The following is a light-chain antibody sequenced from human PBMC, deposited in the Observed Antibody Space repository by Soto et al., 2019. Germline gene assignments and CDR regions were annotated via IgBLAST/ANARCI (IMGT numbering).Light chain of an antibody. Sequence: EIVLTQSPGTPSLSPGERATLSCRASQSVTSSYLAWYQQKPGQAPRLIIYGASSRATGIPDRFSGSGSGTDFTLTISRLEPEDFAVYYCQHYGSSPFTFGPGTKVNIK. CDR2: GAS. CDR3: QHYGSSPFT. V-gene: IGKV3-20*01. J-gene: IGKJ3*01. CDR1: QSVTSSY.